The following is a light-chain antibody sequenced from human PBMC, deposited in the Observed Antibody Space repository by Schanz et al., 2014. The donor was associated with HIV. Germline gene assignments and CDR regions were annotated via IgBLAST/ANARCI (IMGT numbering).Light chain of an antibody. CDR3: QSHDNNLSGSGV. CDR1: NSNIGSGYA. Sequence: QSVLTQPPSVSGAPGQRVTISCTGSNSNIGSGYAVHWYQQLPGTAPKLLIFDNFNRPSGVPDRFSGSKSGTSASLAITGLRADDEAHYYCQSHDNNLSGSGVFGGGTKLTVL. J-gene: IGLJ2*01. V-gene: IGLV1-40*01. CDR2: DNF.